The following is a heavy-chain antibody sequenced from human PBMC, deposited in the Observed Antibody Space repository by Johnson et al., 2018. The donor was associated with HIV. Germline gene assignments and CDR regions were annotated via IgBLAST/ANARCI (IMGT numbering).Heavy chain of an antibody. V-gene: IGHV3-11*04. J-gene: IGHJ3*02. CDR3: ARGDGYRRAFDI. CDR2: ISGSCNSI. D-gene: IGHD1-1*01. Sequence: VQLVESGGGLVKPGGSLRLSCAVSGVIFSDYYMSWNRQAPGKGLEWVSYISGSCNSIYYADSVKGRFTISRDNAKNSLYLQMNSLRAEDTAVYYCARGDGYRRAFDIWGQGTMVTVSS. CDR1: GVIFSDYY.